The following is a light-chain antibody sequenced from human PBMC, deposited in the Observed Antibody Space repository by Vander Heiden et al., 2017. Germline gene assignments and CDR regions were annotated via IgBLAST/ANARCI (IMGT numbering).Light chain of an antibody. J-gene: IGKJ1*01. V-gene: IGKV1-39*01. CDR3: QQSDMTPRT. Sequence: DIQMTQSPSSLSASVGDRVTITCRASQTISNYLNSYQQKPEKAPEVLITAASSLQSGVPSRFTGSGSATDFTLTISRLQPEDFATYYSQQSDMTPRTFGQGTKVEIK. CDR2: AAS. CDR1: QTISNY.